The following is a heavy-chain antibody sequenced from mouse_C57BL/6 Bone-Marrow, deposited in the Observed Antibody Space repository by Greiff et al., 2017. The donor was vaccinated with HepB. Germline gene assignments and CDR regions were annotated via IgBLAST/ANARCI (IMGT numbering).Heavy chain of an antibody. CDR3: ARDYSNSSCFAY. CDR1: GYTFTSYW. Sequence: VQLQQPGAELVKPGASVKLSCKASGYTFTSYWMHWVKQRPGRGLEWIGRIDPNSGGTKYNEKFKSKATLTVDKPSSTAYMQLSSLPSEDSAVYYGARDYSNSSCFAYWGQGTLVTVSA. V-gene: IGHV1-72*01. D-gene: IGHD2-5*01. CDR2: IDPNSGGT. J-gene: IGHJ3*01.